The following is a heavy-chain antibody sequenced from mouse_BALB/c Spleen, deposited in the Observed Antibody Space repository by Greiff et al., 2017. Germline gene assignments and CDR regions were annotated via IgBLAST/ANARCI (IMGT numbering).Heavy chain of an antibody. CDR2: INPSTGYT. J-gene: IGHJ1*01. CDR3: ARGTRYDAGSSYWYFDV. CDR1: GYTFTSYW. Sequence: VKLVESGAELAKPGASVKMSCKASGYTFTSYWMHWVKQRPGQGLEWIGYINPSTGYTEYNQKFKDKATLTADKSSSTAYMQLSSLTSEDSAVYYCARGTRYDAGSSYWYFDVWGAGTTVTVSS. D-gene: IGHD2-14*01. V-gene: IGHV1-7*01.